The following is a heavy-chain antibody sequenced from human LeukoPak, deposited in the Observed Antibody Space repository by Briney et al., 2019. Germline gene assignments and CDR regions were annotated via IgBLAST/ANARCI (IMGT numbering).Heavy chain of an antibody. CDR2: INQSGST. CDR3: PRHHRYCSGGSCYSRLCPYDY. Sequence: SETLSLTCAVYGGSFSGYYWSWIRQPPGKGLEWIGDINQSGSTNYNPSLKSRVTISVETSKNQFSLKLSSATPADTAVYYCPRHHRYCSGGSCYSRLCPYDYWGQGTLVTVSS. D-gene: IGHD2-15*01. CDR1: GGSFSGYY. J-gene: IGHJ4*02. V-gene: IGHV4-34*01.